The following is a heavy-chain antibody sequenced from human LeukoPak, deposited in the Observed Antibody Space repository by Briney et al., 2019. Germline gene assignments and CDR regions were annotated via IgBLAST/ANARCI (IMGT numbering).Heavy chain of an antibody. CDR3: AKSSGPGGYYYYGVDV. V-gene: IGHV3-23*01. CDR2: ISGDGGIT. Sequence: GGSLRLSCAASEFTFSTYAMSWVRQAPGKGLEWVSGISGDGGITYYADSVRGRFTISRDNSKNTLYLQMNSLRAEDTAVYYCAKSSGPGGYYYYGVDVWGQGTTVTVSS. CDR1: EFTFSTYA. J-gene: IGHJ6*02. D-gene: IGHD6-19*01.